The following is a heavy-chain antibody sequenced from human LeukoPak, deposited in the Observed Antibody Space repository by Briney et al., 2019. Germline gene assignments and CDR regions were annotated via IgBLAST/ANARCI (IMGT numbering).Heavy chain of an antibody. D-gene: IGHD6-19*01. CDR3: ATDRSGWGPRNIYYFDY. J-gene: IGHJ4*02. CDR2: FDPEDGET. CDR1: GYTLTELS. Sequence: GASVKVSCKVSGYTLTELSMHWVRQAPGKGLEWMGGFDPEDGETIYAQKFQGRVTMTEDTSTDTAYMELSSLRSEDTAVYYCATDRSGWGPRNIYYFDYWGQGTLVTVSS. V-gene: IGHV1-24*01.